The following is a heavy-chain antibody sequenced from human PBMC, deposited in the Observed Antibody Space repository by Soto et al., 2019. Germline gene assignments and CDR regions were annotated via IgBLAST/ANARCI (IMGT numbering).Heavy chain of an antibody. D-gene: IGHD3-10*01. V-gene: IGHV4-39*01. CDR3: VSFGSGSYRPPLDY. CDR2: IYYSGST. CDR1: GGSISSSSYY. J-gene: IGHJ4*02. Sequence: ASETLSLTCTVSGGSISSSSYYWGWIRQPPGKGLEWIGSIYYSGSTYYNPSLKSRVTISVDTSKNQFSLKLSSVTAADTAVYYCVSFGSGSYRPPLDYWGQGTLVTVSS.